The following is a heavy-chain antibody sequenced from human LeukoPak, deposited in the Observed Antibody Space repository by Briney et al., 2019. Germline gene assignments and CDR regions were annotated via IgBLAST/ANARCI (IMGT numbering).Heavy chain of an antibody. CDR1: GGSISSSSYY. Sequence: PSETLSLTCTVSGGSISSSSYYWGWIRQPPGKGLEWIGYIYYSGSTNYNPSLKSRVTISVDTSKNQFSLKLSSVTAADTAVYYCARDRIGYCSSTSCYDYFDYWGQGTLVTVSS. CDR2: IYYSGST. CDR3: ARDRIGYCSSTSCYDYFDY. J-gene: IGHJ4*02. D-gene: IGHD2-2*01. V-gene: IGHV4-61*01.